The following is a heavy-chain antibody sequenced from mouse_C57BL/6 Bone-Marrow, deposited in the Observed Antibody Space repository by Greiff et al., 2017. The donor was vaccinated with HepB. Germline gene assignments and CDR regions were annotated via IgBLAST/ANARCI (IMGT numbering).Heavy chain of an antibody. V-gene: IGHV3-1*01. CDR1: GYSITSGYD. Sequence: EVQLQQSGPGMVKPSQSLSLTCTVTGYSITSGYDWHWIRHFPGNKLEWMGYISYSGSTNYNPSLKSRISITHDTSKNHFFLKLNSVTTEDTATYYCARAGVWYFDVWGTGTTVTVSS. J-gene: IGHJ1*03. CDR2: ISYSGST. CDR3: ARAGVWYFDV.